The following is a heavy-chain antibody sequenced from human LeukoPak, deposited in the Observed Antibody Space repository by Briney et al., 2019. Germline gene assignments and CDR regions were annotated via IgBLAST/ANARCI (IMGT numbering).Heavy chain of an antibody. J-gene: IGHJ3*02. Sequence: PGGSLRLSCAASGFTFSDYYMSWIRQAPGKGLEWVAVIWYDGSNKYYADSVKGRFTISRDSSKNTLYLQMDSLRAEDTAVYYCAREANRAFDIWGQGTMVTVSS. CDR1: GFTFSDYY. CDR2: IWYDGSNK. CDR3: AREANRAFDI. V-gene: IGHV3-33*08. D-gene: IGHD1-14*01.